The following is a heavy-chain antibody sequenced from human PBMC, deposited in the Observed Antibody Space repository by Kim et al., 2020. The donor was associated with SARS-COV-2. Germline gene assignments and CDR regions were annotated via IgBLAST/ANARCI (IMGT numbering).Heavy chain of an antibody. Sequence: GGSLRLSCAASGFTFSSYAMSWVRQAPGKGLEWVSAISGSGGSTYYADSVKGRFTISRDNSKNTLYLQMNSLRAEDTAVYYCAKDQDIVATIVDYYYYYGMDVWGQGTTVTVSS. V-gene: IGHV3-23*01. J-gene: IGHJ6*02. CDR3: AKDQDIVATIVDYYYYYGMDV. D-gene: IGHD5-12*01. CDR1: GFTFSSYA. CDR2: ISGSGGST.